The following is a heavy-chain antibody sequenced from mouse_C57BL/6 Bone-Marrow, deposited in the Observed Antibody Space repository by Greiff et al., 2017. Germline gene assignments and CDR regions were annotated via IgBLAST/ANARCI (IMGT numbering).Heavy chain of an antibody. CDR3: ARLDSNFAMDY. J-gene: IGHJ4*01. Sequence: VQLQQPGAELVKPGASVKLSCKASGYTFTSYWMQWVKQRPGQGLEWIGEIDPSDSYTNYNQKFKGKATLTVDTSSSTAYMQLSSLTSEDSAVDYCARLDSNFAMDYWGQGTSVTVSS. CDR1: GYTFTSYW. CDR2: IDPSDSYT. D-gene: IGHD2-5*01. V-gene: IGHV1-50*01.